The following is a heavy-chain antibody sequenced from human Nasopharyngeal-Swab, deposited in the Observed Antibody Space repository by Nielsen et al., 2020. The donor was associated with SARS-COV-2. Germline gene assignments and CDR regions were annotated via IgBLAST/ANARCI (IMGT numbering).Heavy chain of an antibody. J-gene: IGHJ6*02. CDR1: GFTFSSYA. Sequence: SLRLSCAASGFTFSSYAMHWVRQAPGKGLEWVAVISYDGSNKYYADSVKGRFTISRDNSKNTLYLQMNSLRAEDTAVYYCARALWGSYYYGMDVWGQGTTVTVSS. D-gene: IGHD7-27*01. CDR2: ISYDGSNK. CDR3: ARALWGSYYYGMDV. V-gene: IGHV3-30*04.